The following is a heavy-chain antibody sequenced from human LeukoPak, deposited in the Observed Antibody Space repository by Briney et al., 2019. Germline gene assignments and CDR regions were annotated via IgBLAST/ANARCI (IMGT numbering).Heavy chain of an antibody. Sequence: QSGGSLRLSCAASGFTFSSYGMSWVRQAPGKGLEWISYISSSGTTIYYADSVKGRFTISRDNAKNSLSLQMNGLRAEDTAVYYCARDFGSGRRWFDYWGRGTLVTVSS. CDR1: GFTFSSYG. J-gene: IGHJ4*02. CDR3: ARDFGSGRRWFDY. CDR2: ISSSGTTI. V-gene: IGHV3-48*01. D-gene: IGHD4-23*01.